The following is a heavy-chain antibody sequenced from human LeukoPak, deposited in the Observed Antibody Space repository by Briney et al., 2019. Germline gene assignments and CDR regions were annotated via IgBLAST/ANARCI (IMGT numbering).Heavy chain of an antibody. V-gene: IGHV4-59*08. J-gene: IGHJ3*02. CDR1: GGSISSYY. D-gene: IGHD1-26*01. Sequence: SETLSLTCTVSGGSISSYYWSWIRQPPGKGLEWVGYISYSGSTNYNPSLKSRVTISVDTSKNQFSLKLSSVTAADTAVYYCARHKPPPVGAIPYDAFDIWGQGTMVTVSS. CDR3: ARHKPPPVGAIPYDAFDI. CDR2: ISYSGST.